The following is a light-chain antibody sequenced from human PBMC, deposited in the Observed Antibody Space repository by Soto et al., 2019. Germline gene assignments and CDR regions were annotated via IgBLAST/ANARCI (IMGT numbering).Light chain of an antibody. Sequence: EIVLTQSPVTLSLSPGERATLSCRASQIVRNTYLAWYQQKPGQAPRLLIYAASRRATDIPDRFSGSGSGTDFTLTISRLEPEDFAVYYCQQYGGSPLTFGGGTKVDI. CDR3: QQYGGSPLT. CDR1: QIVRNTY. J-gene: IGKJ4*01. V-gene: IGKV3-20*01. CDR2: AAS.